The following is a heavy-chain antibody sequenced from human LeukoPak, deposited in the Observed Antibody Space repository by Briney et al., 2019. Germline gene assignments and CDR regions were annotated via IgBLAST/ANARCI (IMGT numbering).Heavy chain of an antibody. CDR3: ARARDYGDYENWFDP. D-gene: IGHD4-17*01. J-gene: IGHJ5*02. CDR1: GYTFTSYD. V-gene: IGHV1-8*01. Sequence: ASVKVSCKASGYTFTSYDINWVRQAAGQGLEWMGWMNPNSNNTGYAQKLQGRVTMTTDTSTSTAYMELRSLRSDDTAVYYCARARDYGDYENWFDPWGQGTLVTVSS. CDR2: MNPNSNNT.